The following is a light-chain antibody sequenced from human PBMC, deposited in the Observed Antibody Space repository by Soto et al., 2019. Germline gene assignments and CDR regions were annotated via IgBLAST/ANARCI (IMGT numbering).Light chain of an antibody. CDR3: QQSLTAPWT. V-gene: IGKV1-39*01. J-gene: IGKJ1*01. CDR1: QSISTF. Sequence: DIQMTQSPSSLSASVGDRVTVTCRASQSISTFLNWYQQKPGKAPNLLIYTTSTLHGGVPSRFSGSGSGTDFTLTISSLQPEDFATYYCQQSLTAPWTFGQGTRAEIK. CDR2: TTS.